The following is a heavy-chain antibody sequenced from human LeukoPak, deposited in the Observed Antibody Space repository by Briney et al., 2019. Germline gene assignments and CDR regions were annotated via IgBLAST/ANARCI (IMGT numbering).Heavy chain of an antibody. CDR3: ARDLYTFDY. D-gene: IGHD4-11*01. CDR2: INSNNGDT. V-gene: IGHV1-2*02. J-gene: IGHJ4*02. Sequence: ASVKVSCKASGFTFTEYYVHWVRQAPGQGLEWMGWINSNNGDTNYAQKFQGRVTITRDTSISTAYMELRRLRSDDTAVYYCARDLYTFDYWGQGALVTVSS. CDR1: GFTFTEYY.